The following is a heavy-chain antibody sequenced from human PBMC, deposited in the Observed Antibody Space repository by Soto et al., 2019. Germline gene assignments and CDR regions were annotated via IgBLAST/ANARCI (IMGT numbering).Heavy chain of an antibody. J-gene: IGHJ4*02. V-gene: IGHV3-11*01. Sequence: GGSLRLSCAASGFTFSDYYMSWIRQAPGKGLEWISYITSNGRAMSYADSVKGRYTISRDNAANSLYLQMNSLRVEDTAFYYCAREVSGSYSTFDSWGQGILVTVSS. CDR2: ITSNGRAM. CDR3: AREVSGSYSTFDS. D-gene: IGHD6-19*01. CDR1: GFTFSDYY.